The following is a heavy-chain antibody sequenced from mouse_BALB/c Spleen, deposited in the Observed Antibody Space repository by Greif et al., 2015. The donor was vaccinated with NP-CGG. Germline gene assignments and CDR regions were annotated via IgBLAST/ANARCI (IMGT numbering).Heavy chain of an antibody. V-gene: IGHV5-6-2*01. CDR2: INSNGGST. D-gene: IGHD2-2*01. CDR1: GFAFSSYY. Sequence: DVMLVESGGGLVKLGGSLKLSCAASGFAFSSYYMSWVRQTPEKRLELVAAINSNGGSTYYPDTVKGRFTISRDDAKNTLYLQMSSLKSGDTALFYCARGGLRGAMDYWGQGTSVTVSS. CDR3: ARGGLRGAMDY. J-gene: IGHJ4*01.